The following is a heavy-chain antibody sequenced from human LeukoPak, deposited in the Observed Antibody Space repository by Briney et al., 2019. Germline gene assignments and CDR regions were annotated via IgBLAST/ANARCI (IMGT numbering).Heavy chain of an antibody. CDR2: ISGSGGNT. D-gene: IGHD2-15*01. CDR1: GFTFSHYA. J-gene: IGHJ4*02. V-gene: IGHV3-23*01. CDR3: AKEVVVEVAATYFDY. Sequence: GGSLRLSCAVSGFTFSHYAMTWVRQAPGKGLEWVSTISGSGGNTNYAESVKGRFTISRDNFKNIVYLQMNSLRAEDTAVYSCAKEVVVEVAATYFDYWGQGTLVTVS.